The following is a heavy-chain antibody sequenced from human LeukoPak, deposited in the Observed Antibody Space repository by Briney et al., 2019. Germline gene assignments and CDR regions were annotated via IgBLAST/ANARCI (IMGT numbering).Heavy chain of an antibody. CDR2: MNPNSGNT. J-gene: IGHJ5*02. CDR1: GYTFTSYD. CDR3: ARDRIPWCGEWNNWFDP. V-gene: IGHV1-8*01. D-gene: IGHD3-10*01. Sequence: ASVKVSCKASGYTFTSYDINWVRQATGQGLEWMGWMNPNSGNTGCAQKFQGRVTMTRNTSISTAYMELSRLRSDDTAVYYCARDRIPWCGEWNNWFDPWGQGTLVTVSS.